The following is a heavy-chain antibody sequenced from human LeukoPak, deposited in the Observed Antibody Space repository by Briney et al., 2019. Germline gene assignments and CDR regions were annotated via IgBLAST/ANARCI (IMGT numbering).Heavy chain of an antibody. CDR3: ARDAGLVVFWFDP. J-gene: IGHJ5*02. V-gene: IGHV3-7*01. CDR2: IKQGGSEK. D-gene: IGHD2-2*01. Sequence: QPGGPLRLSCAASGFIFSNNWMSWVRRAPGKGLEGVANIKQGGSEKNCVDSVKGRFTISRDNAKISLYLQINSLRAEDTAVYSCARDAGLVVFWFDPWGQGTLVTVSS. CDR1: GFIFSNNW.